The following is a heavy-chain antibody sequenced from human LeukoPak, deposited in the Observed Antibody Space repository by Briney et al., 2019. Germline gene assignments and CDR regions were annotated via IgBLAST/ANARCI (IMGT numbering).Heavy chain of an antibody. CDR1: GFTFSSYA. CDR3: ARRTSAVDY. CDR2: ISGSGGST. D-gene: IGHD2-2*01. Sequence: GGSLRLSCAASGFTFSSYAMSGVRQAPGKGLEWVSAISGSGGSTYYADSVKGRFTIYRDNSKNPLYLQMNSLRAEDTAVYYWARRTSAVDYWGQGTLVTVSS. V-gene: IGHV3-23*01. J-gene: IGHJ4*02.